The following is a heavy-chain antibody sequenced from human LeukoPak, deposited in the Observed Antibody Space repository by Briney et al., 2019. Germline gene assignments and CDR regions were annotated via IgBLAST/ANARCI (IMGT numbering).Heavy chain of an antibody. CDR1: GFTVSSDY. J-gene: IGHJ3*01. CDR3: ARGRGAANDAFDV. D-gene: IGHD6-25*01. V-gene: IGHV3-53*04. CDR2: IYSSSIT. Sequence: GGSLRLSCAASGFTVSSDYMSWVRQAPGKGLEWVSVIYSSSITSYADSVKGRFTISRHNSKNTLYLQMNSLRADDTAVYYCARGRGAANDAFDVWGQGTMVTVSS.